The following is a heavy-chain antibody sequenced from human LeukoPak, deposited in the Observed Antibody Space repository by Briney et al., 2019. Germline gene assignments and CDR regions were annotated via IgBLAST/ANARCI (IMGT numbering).Heavy chain of an antibody. Sequence: GGSLRLSCAASGFTFSSYSMNWVRQAPGKGLEWVSSISSSSSYIYYADSVKGRFTISRDNAKNSLYLQMNSLRAEDTAVYYCARDGPWLTYYGMDVWGQGTTVTVSS. CDR1: GFTFSSYS. CDR2: ISSSSSYI. J-gene: IGHJ6*02. CDR3: ARDGPWLTYYGMDV. V-gene: IGHV3-21*01. D-gene: IGHD5-12*01.